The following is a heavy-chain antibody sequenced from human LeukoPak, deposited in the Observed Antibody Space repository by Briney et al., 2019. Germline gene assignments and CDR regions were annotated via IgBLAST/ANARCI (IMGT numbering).Heavy chain of an antibody. CDR2: IYYSGSA. D-gene: IGHD1-26*01. CDR1: GASISSGGYY. V-gene: IGHV4-31*03. CDR3: ARDRVGATRYFDF. J-gene: IGHJ4*02. Sequence: SSQTLSLTCTVSGASISSGGYYWSWIRQHPGKGLEWIGYIYYSGSAYYNPSLKSRVTISVDTSKNQFSLKLSSVTAADTAVYYCARDRVGATRYFDFWGQGTLVTVSS.